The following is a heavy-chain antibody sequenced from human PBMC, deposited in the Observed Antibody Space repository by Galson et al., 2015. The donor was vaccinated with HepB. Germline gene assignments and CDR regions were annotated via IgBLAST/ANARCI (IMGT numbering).Heavy chain of an antibody. D-gene: IGHD2-2*01. J-gene: IGHJ6*03. CDR2: IYSGGST. CDR1: GFTVSSNY. Sequence: SLRLSCAASGFTVSSNYMSWVRQAPGKGLEWVSVIYSGGSTYYADSVKGRFTISRDNSKNTLYLQMNSLRAEDTAVYYCARDRRQRYCSSTSCSTASYYYYMDVWGKGTTVTVSS. CDR3: ARDRRQRYCSSTSCSTASYYYYMDV. V-gene: IGHV3-53*01.